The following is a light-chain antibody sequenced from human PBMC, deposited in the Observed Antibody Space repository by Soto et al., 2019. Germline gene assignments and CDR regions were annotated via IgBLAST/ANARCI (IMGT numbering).Light chain of an antibody. Sequence: EIVLTHSPGTLSLSPVERATLSCWASQSVSGTYLAWYQQKPSQAPRLLIYAASSRATGIPDRFSGSGSGTDFTLTISRLEPEDFAVYYCQHFDNSRWPFGQGTKVEFK. V-gene: IGKV3-20*01. CDR2: AAS. CDR3: QHFDNSRWP. J-gene: IGKJ1*01. CDR1: QSVSGTY.